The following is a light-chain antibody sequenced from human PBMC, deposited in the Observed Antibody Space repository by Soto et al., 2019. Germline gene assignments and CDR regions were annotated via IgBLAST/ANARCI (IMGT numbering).Light chain of an antibody. Sequence: QSVLTQPPSASGTPGQRVTIACSGSSSNIGSNTGNWYQQLPGTAPKLLIYSNTQRPSGVPDRFSGSKSGTSASLAISGLQSEDEADYYCAAWDDSLNGYVFGTGTKLTVL. J-gene: IGLJ1*01. CDR2: SNT. CDR1: SSNIGSNT. CDR3: AAWDDSLNGYV. V-gene: IGLV1-44*01.